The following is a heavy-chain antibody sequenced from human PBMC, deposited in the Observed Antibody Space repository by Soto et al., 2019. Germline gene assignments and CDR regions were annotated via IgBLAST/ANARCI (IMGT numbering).Heavy chain of an antibody. J-gene: IGHJ6*02. D-gene: IGHD6-6*01. V-gene: IGHV6-1*01. Sequence: SQTLSLTCAISGDSVSSNSAAWNWIRQSPSRGLEWLGRTYYRSKWYNDYAVSVKSRITVNPDTSKNQFSLQLNSVTPEDTAVYYCAREVAARYYYYYGVDVWGQGTTVTVSS. CDR1: GDSVSSNSAA. CDR3: AREVAARYYYYYGVDV. CDR2: TYYRSKWYN.